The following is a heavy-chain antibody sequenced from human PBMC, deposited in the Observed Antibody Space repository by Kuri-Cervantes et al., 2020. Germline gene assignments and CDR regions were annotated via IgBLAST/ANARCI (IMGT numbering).Heavy chain of an antibody. CDR1: GYTFTSNG. Sequence: ASVKVSCKASGYTFTSNGISWVRQAPGQGLEWVGWISVYHGNTNYAQRFRNRITMTTDTSTSTAYMELGSLRSDDTAVYYCARDELAARPGWFDPWGQGTLVTVSS. CDR3: ARDELAARPGWFDP. CDR2: ISVYHGNT. D-gene: IGHD6-6*01. V-gene: IGHV1-18*01. J-gene: IGHJ5*02.